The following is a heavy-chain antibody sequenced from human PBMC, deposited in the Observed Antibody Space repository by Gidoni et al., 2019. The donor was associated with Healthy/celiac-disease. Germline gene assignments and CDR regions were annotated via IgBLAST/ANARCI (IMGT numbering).Heavy chain of an antibody. Sequence: QVQLVQSGAEVKKPGASVKVSCKASGYTFTGYYMHWVRQAPGQGLEWMGWINPNSGGTNYAQKFQGRVTMTRDTSISTAYMELSRLRSDDTAVYYCARGGKEGVRARPWWFDPWGQGTLVTVSS. CDR2: INPNSGGT. D-gene: IGHD3-10*01. CDR1: GYTFTGYY. J-gene: IGHJ5*02. V-gene: IGHV1-2*02. CDR3: ARGGKEGVRARPWWFDP.